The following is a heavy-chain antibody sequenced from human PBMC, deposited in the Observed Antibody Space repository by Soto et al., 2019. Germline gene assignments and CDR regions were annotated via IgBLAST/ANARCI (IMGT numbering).Heavy chain of an antibody. J-gene: IGHJ6*02. CDR1: GFTFSSYA. CDR2: ISGSGGNT. Sequence: EVQLLESGGGLVQPGGSLRLSCAASGFTFSSYAMSWVRQAPGKGLEWVSAISGSGGNTYYADSVKGRFTISRDNSKNTLYLQMNSLRAEDTAVYYCAKGPQLVYGMDVWGQGTTVTVSS. V-gene: IGHV3-23*01. D-gene: IGHD2-2*01. CDR3: AKGPQLVYGMDV.